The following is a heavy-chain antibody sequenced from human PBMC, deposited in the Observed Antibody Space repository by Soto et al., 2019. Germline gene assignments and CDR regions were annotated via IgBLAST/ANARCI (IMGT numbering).Heavy chain of an antibody. J-gene: IGHJ2*01. D-gene: IGHD4-17*01. CDR3: AKPDRLRPYLYWYFDL. CDR1: GFTFSSYG. V-gene: IGHV3-30*18. CDR2: ISYDGSNK. Sequence: QVQLVESGGGMVQPGRSLRLSCAASGFTFSSYGMHWVRQAPGKGLEWVAVISYDGSNKYYADSVKGRFTISRDNSKNTLYLQMNSLRAEDTAVYYCAKPDRLRPYLYWYFDLWGRGTLVTVSS.